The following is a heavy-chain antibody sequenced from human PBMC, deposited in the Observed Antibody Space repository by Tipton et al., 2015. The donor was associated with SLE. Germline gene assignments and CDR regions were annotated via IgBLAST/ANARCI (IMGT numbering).Heavy chain of an antibody. CDR2: ISSSGSTI. CDR1: GFTFSSYE. Sequence: SLRLSCAASGFTFSSYEMNWVRQAPGKGLEWVSYISSSGSTIYYADSVKGRFTISRDNAKNSLYLQMNSLRAEDTAVYYCASGYTSGGDLFDYGGQGTLVTVSS. J-gene: IGHJ4*02. D-gene: IGHD6-19*01. CDR3: ASGYTSGGDLFDY. V-gene: IGHV3-48*03.